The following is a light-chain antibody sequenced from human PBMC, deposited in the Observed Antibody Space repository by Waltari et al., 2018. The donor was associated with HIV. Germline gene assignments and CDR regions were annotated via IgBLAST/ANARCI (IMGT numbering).Light chain of an antibody. CDR3: QKYDSAPWT. Sequence: DIQMPQSPSSLSASVGDRITITCRASQDISDYLAWYQQKAGKVPKVLIYAASTLQSGVPSRFSGSGSGTDFTLTISRLQPEDVAMYYCQKYDSAPWTFGPGTTVEIK. J-gene: IGKJ1*01. V-gene: IGKV1-27*01. CDR2: AAS. CDR1: QDISDY.